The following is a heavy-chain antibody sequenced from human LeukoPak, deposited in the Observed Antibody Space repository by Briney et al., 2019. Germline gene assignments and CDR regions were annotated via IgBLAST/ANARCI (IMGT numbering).Heavy chain of an antibody. V-gene: IGHV4-38-2*02. Sequence: PSETLSLTCTVSGYSISSGYYWGWIRQPPGKGLEWIGSIYHSGSTYYNPSLKSRVTISVDTSKNQFSLKLSSVTAADTAVYYCARERTLTDGVTAGPRGEACSFDYWGQGTLVTVSS. CDR2: IYHSGST. CDR3: ARERTLTDGVTAGPRGEACSFDY. CDR1: GYSISSGYY. D-gene: IGHD3-10*01. J-gene: IGHJ4*02.